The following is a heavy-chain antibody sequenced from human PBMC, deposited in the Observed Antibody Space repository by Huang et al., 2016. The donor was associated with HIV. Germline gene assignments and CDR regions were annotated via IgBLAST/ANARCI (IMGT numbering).Heavy chain of an antibody. J-gene: IGHJ5*02. D-gene: IGHD3-22*01. V-gene: IGHV3-21*02. CDR3: ARAYHYDSNAIWGLDL. CDR1: GFPFSVSS. CDR2: ITSSSDYI. Sequence: EVQLVQSGGGLVKPGGSLRLSCAASGFPFSVSSMNWVRQAPGRGLEVVSSITSSSDYIYNADSVKGRFTVSRDNAKNSLYLQMNSLKAEDTAVYYCARAYHYDSNAIWGLDLWGQGTLVTVSS.